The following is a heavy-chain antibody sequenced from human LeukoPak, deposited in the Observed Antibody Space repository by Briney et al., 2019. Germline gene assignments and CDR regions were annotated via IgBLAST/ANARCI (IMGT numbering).Heavy chain of an antibody. CDR3: VREQQLVHACYFDY. D-gene: IGHD6-13*01. Sequence: GGSLRLSCAASGFTFSSYAMSWVRQAPGKGLEWVAVISYDGSNKYYADSVKGRFTISRDNSKNTLYLQMNSLRAEDTAVYYCVREQQLVHACYFDYWGQGTLVTVSS. CDR1: GFTFSSYA. CDR2: ISYDGSNK. J-gene: IGHJ4*02. V-gene: IGHV3-30*03.